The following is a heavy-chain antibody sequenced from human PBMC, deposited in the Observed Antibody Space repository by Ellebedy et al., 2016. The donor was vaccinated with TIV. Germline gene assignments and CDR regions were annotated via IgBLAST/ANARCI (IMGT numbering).Heavy chain of an antibody. CDR2: MNPNSGNT. D-gene: IGHD2-2*02. V-gene: IGHV1-8*02. J-gene: IGHJ5*02. CDR1: GYTFTGYY. CDR3: ARASPLRKGYCSSTSCYRRYWFDP. Sequence: ASVKVSCXASGYTFTGYYMHWVRQAPGQGLEWMGWMNPNSGNTGYAQKFQGRVTMTRNTSISTAYMELSSLRSEDTAVYYCARASPLRKGYCSSTSCYRRYWFDPWGQGTLVTVSS.